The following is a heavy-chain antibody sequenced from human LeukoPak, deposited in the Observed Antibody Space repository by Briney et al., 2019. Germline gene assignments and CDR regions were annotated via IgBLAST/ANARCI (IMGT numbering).Heavy chain of an antibody. Sequence: SETLSLTCTVSGGSISSYYWSWIRQPPGKGLEWIGYIYYSGSTNYNPSLKSRVTISVDTSKNQFSLKLSSVTAADTAVYYCARGVTMVRGATGYYYYMDVWGKGTTVTISS. CDR3: ARGVTMVRGATGYYYYMDV. D-gene: IGHD3-10*01. J-gene: IGHJ6*03. CDR1: GGSISSYY. CDR2: IYYSGST. V-gene: IGHV4-59*01.